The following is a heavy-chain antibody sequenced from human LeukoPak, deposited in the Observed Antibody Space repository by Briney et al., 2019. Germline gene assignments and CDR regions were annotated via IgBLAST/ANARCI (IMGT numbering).Heavy chain of an antibody. CDR1: GVSISSYY. J-gene: IGHJ4*02. CDR3: ARLAAISGSDYPDD. V-gene: IGHV4-59*08. Sequence: PSETLSLTCTVSGVSISSYYWSWIRQPPGKGLEWIGYIFYSGNTIYNPSLRSRVTISADTSKNHFSLRLRSVTAADTAVYYCARLAAISGSDYPDDWGQGTLVTVS. CDR2: IFYSGNT. D-gene: IGHD1-26*01.